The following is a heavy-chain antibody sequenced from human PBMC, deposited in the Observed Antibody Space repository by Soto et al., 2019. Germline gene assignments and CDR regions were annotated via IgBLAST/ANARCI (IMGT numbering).Heavy chain of an antibody. V-gene: IGHV1-24*01. CDR1: GYTLTELS. D-gene: IGHD6-13*01. Sequence: ASVKVSCKVSGYTLTELSMHWVRQAPGKGLEWMGGFDPEDGETIYAQKFQGRVTMTEDTSTDTAYMELSSLRSEDTAVYYCATDHGGRAAAGFDAFDIWGQGTMVTVSS. J-gene: IGHJ3*02. CDR3: ATDHGGRAAAGFDAFDI. CDR2: FDPEDGET.